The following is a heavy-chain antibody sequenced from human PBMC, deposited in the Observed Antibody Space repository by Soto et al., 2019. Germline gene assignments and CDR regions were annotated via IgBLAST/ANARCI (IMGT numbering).Heavy chain of an antibody. Sequence: EVQLVESGGGLVQPGGSLRLSCAASGFTFSSYSMNWVRQAPGKGLEWVSYISSSSSTIYYADSVKGRFTISRDNAKNSLYLQMNSLRAEDTAVYYCAREYCSGGSCHFDYWGQGTLVTVSS. CDR2: ISSSSSTI. D-gene: IGHD2-15*01. J-gene: IGHJ4*02. V-gene: IGHV3-48*01. CDR1: GFTFSSYS. CDR3: AREYCSGGSCHFDY.